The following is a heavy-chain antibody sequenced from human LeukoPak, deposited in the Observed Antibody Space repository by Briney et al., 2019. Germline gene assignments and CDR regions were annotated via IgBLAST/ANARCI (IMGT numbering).Heavy chain of an antibody. D-gene: IGHD3-22*01. CDR2: INHSGST. CDR3: ARVGDYYDSSGYDY. CDR1: GGSFSGYY. Sequence: SETLSLTCAVYGGSFSGYYWSWTRQPPGKGLEWIGEINHSGSTNYNPSLKSRVTISVDTSKNQFSLKLSSVTAADTAVYYCARVGDYYDSSGYDYWGQGTLVTVSS. V-gene: IGHV4-34*01. J-gene: IGHJ4*02.